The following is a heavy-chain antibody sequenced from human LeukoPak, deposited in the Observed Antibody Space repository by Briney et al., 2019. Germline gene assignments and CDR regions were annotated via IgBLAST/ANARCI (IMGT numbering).Heavy chain of an antibody. D-gene: IGHD2-15*01. CDR1: GFTFSNYN. CDR3: ARDGGGGLDY. J-gene: IGHJ4*02. CDR2: ISISSNYI. Sequence: GGSLRLSCAASGFTFSNYNMNWVRQAPGKGLEWVSCISISSNYIYYPDSVKGRFTISRDNAKNSLYLQMNSLRAEGTAVYYCARDGGGGLDYWGQGTLVTVSS. V-gene: IGHV3-21*01.